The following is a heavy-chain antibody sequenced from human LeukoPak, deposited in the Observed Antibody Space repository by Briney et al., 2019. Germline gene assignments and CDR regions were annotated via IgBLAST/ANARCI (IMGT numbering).Heavy chain of an antibody. CDR2: IRNDGSNK. V-gene: IGHV3-30*02. CDR1: GLTFSSYG. CDR3: AKDKASGKDY. J-gene: IGHJ4*02. D-gene: IGHD4-23*01. Sequence: TGGSLRLSCVVSGLTFSSYGMHWVRQAPGKGLEWVAFIRNDGSNKYYGGSVRGRFTISRDNSRNTVYLQMNSLRTEDTALYYCAKDKASGKDYWGQGTLVTVPS.